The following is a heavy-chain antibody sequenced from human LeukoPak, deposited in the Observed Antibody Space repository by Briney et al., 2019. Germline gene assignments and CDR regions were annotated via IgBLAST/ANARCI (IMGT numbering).Heavy chain of an antibody. J-gene: IGHJ4*02. CDR3: ARQLGYCSSTSCYADKVDY. V-gene: IGHV4-39*01. CDR2: TYYSGST. CDR1: GGSISSSSYY. Sequence: SETLSLTCTVSGGSISSSSYYWGWIRQPPGKGLEWFGSTYYSGSTYYNPSLKSRVTISVDTSKNQFSLKLSSVTAADTAVYYCARQLGYCSSTSCYADKVDYWGQGTLVTVSS. D-gene: IGHD2-2*01.